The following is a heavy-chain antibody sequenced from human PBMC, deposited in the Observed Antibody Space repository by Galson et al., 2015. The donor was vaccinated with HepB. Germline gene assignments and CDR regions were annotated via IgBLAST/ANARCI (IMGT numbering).Heavy chain of an antibody. J-gene: IGHJ6*02. V-gene: IGHV3-21*01. CDR2: ISSSRSYI. D-gene: IGHD4-23*01. CDR1: GFTFSSYS. Sequence: SLRLSCAASGFTFSSYSMNWVRQAPGKGLGWVSSISSSRSYIYYADSVKGRFTISRDNAKNSLYLQMNSLRAEDTAVYYCARDPVIFRHYGGNYYYYGMDVWGQGTTVTVSS. CDR3: ARDPVIFRHYGGNYYYYGMDV.